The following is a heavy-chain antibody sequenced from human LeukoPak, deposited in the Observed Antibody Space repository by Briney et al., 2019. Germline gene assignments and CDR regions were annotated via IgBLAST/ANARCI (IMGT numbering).Heavy chain of an antibody. D-gene: IGHD3-22*01. CDR1: GGSISSGGYS. Sequence: SETLSLTCAVSGGSISSGGYSWSWIRQPPGKGLEWIGYIYYSGSTNYNPSLKSRVTISVDTSKNQFSLKLSSVTAADTAVYYCARDQSSGYYPPTKNYWYFDLWGRGTLVTVSS. V-gene: IGHV4-61*08. CDR2: IYYSGST. CDR3: ARDQSSGYYPPTKNYWYFDL. J-gene: IGHJ2*01.